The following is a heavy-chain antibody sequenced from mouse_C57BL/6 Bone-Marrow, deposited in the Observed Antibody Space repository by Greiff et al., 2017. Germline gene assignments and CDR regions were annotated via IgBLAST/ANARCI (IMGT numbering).Heavy chain of an antibody. CDR2: IDPSDSYT. V-gene: IGHV1-50*01. Sequence: QVQLQQPGAELVKPGASVKLSCKASGYTFTSYWMQWVKQRPGQGLEWIGEIDPSDSYTNYNQKFKGKATLTVDTSSSTAYMQLSSLTSADSAVSYCASGSPYYFDYWGQGTTLTVSS. CDR1: GYTFTSYW. J-gene: IGHJ2*01. D-gene: IGHD1-1*02. CDR3: ASGSPYYFDY.